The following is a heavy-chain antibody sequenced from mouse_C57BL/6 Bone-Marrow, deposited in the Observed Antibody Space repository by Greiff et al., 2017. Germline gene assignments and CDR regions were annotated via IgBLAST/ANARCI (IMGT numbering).Heavy chain of an antibody. D-gene: IGHD2-2*01. Sequence: VQVVESGPELVKPGASVKISCKASGYAFSSSWMNWVKQRPGKGLEWIGRIYPGDGDTNYNGKFKGKATLTADKSSSTAYMQLSSLTSEDSAVYFCARYGYLFDYWGQGTTLTVSS. J-gene: IGHJ2*01. CDR2: IYPGDGDT. CDR1: GYAFSSSW. V-gene: IGHV1-82*01. CDR3: ARYGYLFDY.